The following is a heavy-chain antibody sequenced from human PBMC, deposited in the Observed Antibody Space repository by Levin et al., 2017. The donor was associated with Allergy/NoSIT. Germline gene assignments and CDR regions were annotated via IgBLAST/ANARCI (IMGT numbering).Heavy chain of an antibody. CDR2: INHSGST. D-gene: IGHD3-10*01. Sequence: SETLSLTCAVYGGSFSGYYWSWIRQPPGKGLEWIGEINHSGSTNYNPSLKSRVTISVDTSKNQFSLKLSSVTAADTAVYYCARAYYYGSGSYFKTWGKGTTVTVSS. J-gene: IGHJ6*04. V-gene: IGHV4-34*01. CDR1: GGSFSGYY. CDR3: ARAYYYGSGSYFKT.